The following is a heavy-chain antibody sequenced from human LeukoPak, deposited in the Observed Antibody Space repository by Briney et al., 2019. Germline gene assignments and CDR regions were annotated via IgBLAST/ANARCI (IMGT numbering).Heavy chain of an antibody. CDR3: AKGLVAGSQYFDY. J-gene: IGHJ4*02. V-gene: IGHV3-23*01. CDR2: VGSDGVNT. CDR1: GFTFSTYG. D-gene: IGHD6-19*01. Sequence: GGSLRLSCAASGFTFSTYGMSWVRQAPGKGLEWVSAVGSDGVNTAYADSVKGRFTVSRDNSKNTQYLQLNSLRAEDTAVYYCAKGLVAGSQYFDYWGQGTLVTVSS.